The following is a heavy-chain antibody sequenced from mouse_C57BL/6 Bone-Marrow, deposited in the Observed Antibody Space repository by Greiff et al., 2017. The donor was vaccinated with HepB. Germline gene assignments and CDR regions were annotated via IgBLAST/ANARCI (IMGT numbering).Heavy chain of an antibody. Sequence: QVQLKQPGAELVMPGASENLSCKASGYTFTSYWMHWVKQRPGQGLEWIGEIDPSDSYTNYNQKFKGKSTLTVDKSSSTAYMQLSSLTSEDSAVYYCARAGDYAFAYWGQGTLVTVSA. J-gene: IGHJ3*01. CDR2: IDPSDSYT. CDR1: GYTFTSYW. CDR3: ARAGDYAFAY. D-gene: IGHD2-4*01. V-gene: IGHV1-69*01.